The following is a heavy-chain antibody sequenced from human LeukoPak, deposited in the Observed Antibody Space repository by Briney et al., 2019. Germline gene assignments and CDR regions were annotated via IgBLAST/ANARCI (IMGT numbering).Heavy chain of an antibody. V-gene: IGHV3-48*04. CDR3: ARVIGSYGDSAY. D-gene: IGHD4-17*01. CDR1: GFTFSSFS. CDR2: IASSSSSM. Sequence: GGSLRLSCAASGFTFSSFSMNWVRQAPGKGLEWISYIASSSSSMYYADSVKGRFTISRDDAKNSLYLQMNSLTAEDTAVYYCARVIGSYGDSAYWGQGTLVTVSS. J-gene: IGHJ4*02.